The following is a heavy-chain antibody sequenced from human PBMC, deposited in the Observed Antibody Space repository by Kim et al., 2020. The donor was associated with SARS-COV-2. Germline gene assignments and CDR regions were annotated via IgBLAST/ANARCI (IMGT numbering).Heavy chain of an antibody. Sequence: GGSLRLSCAASGLTVSSNYMSWVRQAPGKGLEWVSVIYSGGSTYYADSVKGRFTISRDNSKNTLYLQMNSLRAEDTAVYYCARGGYSYGYEASDDYWGQGTLVTVSS. J-gene: IGHJ4*02. CDR2: IYSGGST. D-gene: IGHD5-18*01. V-gene: IGHV3-53*01. CDR3: ARGGYSYGYEASDDY. CDR1: GLTVSSNY.